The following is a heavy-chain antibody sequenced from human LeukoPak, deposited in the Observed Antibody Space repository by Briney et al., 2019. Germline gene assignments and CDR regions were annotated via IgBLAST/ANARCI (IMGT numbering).Heavy chain of an antibody. D-gene: IGHD3-3*01. V-gene: IGHV1-18*01. CDR1: GYTFTSYG. CDR2: ISAYNGNT. CDR3: AGDIDTIFGVVTVLTGY. J-gene: IGHJ4*02. Sequence: GASVKVSCKASGYTFTSYGISWVRQAPGQGLEWMGWISAYNGNTNYAQKLQGRVTMTTDTSTSTAYMELRSLRSDDTAVYYCAGDIDTIFGVVTVLTGYWGQGTLVTVSS.